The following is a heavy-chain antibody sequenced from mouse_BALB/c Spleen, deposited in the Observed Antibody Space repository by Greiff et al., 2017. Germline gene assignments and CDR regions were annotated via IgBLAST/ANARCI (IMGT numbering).Heavy chain of an antibody. CDR3: ARSYGYYYAMDY. Sequence: EVMLVESGGGLVKPGGSLKLSCAASGFTFSDYYMYWVRQTPEKRLEWVATISDGGSYTYYPDSVKGRFTISRDNGKNNLYLQMSSLKSEDTAMYYCARSYGYYYAMDYWGQGTSVTVSS. CDR2: ISDGGSYT. D-gene: IGHD1-1*01. J-gene: IGHJ4*01. CDR1: GFTFSDYY. V-gene: IGHV5-4*02.